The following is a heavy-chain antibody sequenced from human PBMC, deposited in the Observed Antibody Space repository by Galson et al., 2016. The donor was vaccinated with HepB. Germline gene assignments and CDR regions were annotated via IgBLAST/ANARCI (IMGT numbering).Heavy chain of an antibody. D-gene: IGHD3-10*01. CDR3: ARDSGTWYCYGSGSYYPFDH. J-gene: IGHJ4*02. CDR2: ILPIFGTT. V-gene: IGHV1-69*06. CDR1: GGTFISYA. Sequence: SVKVSCKASGGTFISYAISWVRQAPGQGLEWMGGILPIFGTTNYAQRFQGRVTITADKSTSTAYMELSSLRSEDTAVYYCARDSGTWYCYGSGSYYPFDHWGQGTLVTVSS.